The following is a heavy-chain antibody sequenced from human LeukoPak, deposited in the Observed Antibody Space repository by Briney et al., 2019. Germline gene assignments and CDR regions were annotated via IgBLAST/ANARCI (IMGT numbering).Heavy chain of an antibody. CDR2: INHSGST. Sequence: SETLSLTCAVYGGSFSGYYWSWTRQPPGKGLEWIGEINHSGSTNYNPSLKSRVTISVDTSKNQFSLKLSSVTAADTAVYYCARGRYCSSTSCYYNWFDPWGQGTLVTVSS. CDR1: GGSFSGYY. CDR3: ARGRYCSSTSCYYNWFDP. V-gene: IGHV4-34*01. D-gene: IGHD2-2*01. J-gene: IGHJ5*02.